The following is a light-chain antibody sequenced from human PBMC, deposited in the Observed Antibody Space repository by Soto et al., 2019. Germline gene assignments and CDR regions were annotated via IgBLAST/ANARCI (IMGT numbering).Light chain of an antibody. CDR2: GAS. J-gene: IGKJ1*01. V-gene: IGKV3-20*01. CDR3: QQYGSSPRT. CDR1: QSVSSN. Sequence: ESVMTQSPATLSVSPGERATLSCRASQSVSSNLAWYQQKPGQAPRLLIYGASSRAIGIPDRFSGSGSGTDFTLTISRLDPEDFAVYFCQQYGSSPRTFGQGTKVDIK.